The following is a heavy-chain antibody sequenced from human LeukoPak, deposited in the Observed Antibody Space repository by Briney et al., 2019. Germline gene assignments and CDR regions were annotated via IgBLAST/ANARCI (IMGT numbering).Heavy chain of an antibody. V-gene: IGHV5-51*01. J-gene: IGHJ5*02. CDR1: GYSFTSYW. CDR2: IYPGDSDT. CDR3: ARHPHCSGGSCHSDWFDP. Sequence: GESLKISCKGSGYSFTSYWIGWVRQMPGKGLEWMGIIYPGDSDTRYSPSFQGQVTISADKSISTAYLQWSSLKASDTAMYYCARHPHCSGGSCHSDWFDPWGQGTLVTVSS. D-gene: IGHD2-15*01.